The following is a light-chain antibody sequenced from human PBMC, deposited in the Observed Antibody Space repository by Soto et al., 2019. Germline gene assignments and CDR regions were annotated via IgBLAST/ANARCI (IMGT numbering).Light chain of an antibody. CDR1: QTISSNF. CDR3: QQCGSSPWT. V-gene: IGKV3-20*01. Sequence: EIVLTQSPGTLSLSPGEGATLACRASQTISSNFLAWYQQKPGQAPRLLIYGVSIRATGIPDRFSGSGSGTYFTLTINRLEPEDFAVYYCQQCGSSPWTFGQGTTVEIK. CDR2: GVS. J-gene: IGKJ1*01.